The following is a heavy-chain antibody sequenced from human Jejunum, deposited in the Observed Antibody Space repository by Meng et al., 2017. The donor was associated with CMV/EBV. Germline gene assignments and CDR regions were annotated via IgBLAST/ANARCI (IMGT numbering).Heavy chain of an antibody. CDR1: GYTFSDHC. V-gene: IGHV1-2*02. J-gene: IGHJ5*02. CDR2: INPNNGDT. CDR3: GRGVGSIDPRFDP. Sequence: SGYTFSDHCMHWVRQAPGQGLEWMGWINPNNGDTSYAQKFQGRVTMTRDKSITTVYMDLNRLTSDDTAFYYCGRGVGSIDPRFDPWGQGTLVTVSS. D-gene: IGHD1-26*01.